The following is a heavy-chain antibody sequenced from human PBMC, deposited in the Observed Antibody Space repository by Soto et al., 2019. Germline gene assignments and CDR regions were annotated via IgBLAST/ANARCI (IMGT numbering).Heavy chain of an antibody. Sequence: PGGSLRLSCAASGFTFSSYGMHWVRQAPGKGLEWVAVIWYDGSNKYYADSVKGRFTISRDNSKNTLYLQMNSLRAEDTAVYYCAREGNYYDSSGYTKYFDYWGQGTLVTVSS. CDR1: GFTFSSYG. D-gene: IGHD3-22*01. V-gene: IGHV3-33*01. CDR3: AREGNYYDSSGYTKYFDY. CDR2: IWYDGSNK. J-gene: IGHJ4*02.